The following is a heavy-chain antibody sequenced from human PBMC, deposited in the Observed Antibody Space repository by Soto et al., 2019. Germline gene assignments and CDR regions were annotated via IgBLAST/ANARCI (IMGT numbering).Heavy chain of an antibody. CDR3: ARHRGATTSENGFDP. D-gene: IGHD5-12*01. CDR2: ISTYSGDT. Sequence: QVHLVQSGVEVKTPGASVKVSCQASGYTFFTYDISWVRQAPGQGLEWMGWISTYSGDTKYAQKFQGRVTMTTDTSTTTAYLEPRSLRSDDTAGDYGARHRGATTSENGFDPGGQGTRVTVSS. CDR1: GYTFFTYD. J-gene: IGHJ5*02. V-gene: IGHV1-18*01.